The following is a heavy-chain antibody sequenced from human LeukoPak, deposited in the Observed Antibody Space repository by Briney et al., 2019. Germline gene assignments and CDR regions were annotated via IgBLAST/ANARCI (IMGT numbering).Heavy chain of an antibody. CDR2: IRYDGSNK. J-gene: IGHJ4*02. V-gene: IGHV3-30*02. D-gene: IGHD6-19*01. CDR3: AKDNWQWLVRYFDY. CDR1: GFTFSSYG. Sequence: PGGSLRLSCAASGFTFSSYGMHWVRQAPGKGLEWVAFIRYDGSNKYYADSVKGRFTISRDNAKNSLYLQMNSLRAEDTALYYCAKDNWQWLVRYFDYWGQGTLVTVSS.